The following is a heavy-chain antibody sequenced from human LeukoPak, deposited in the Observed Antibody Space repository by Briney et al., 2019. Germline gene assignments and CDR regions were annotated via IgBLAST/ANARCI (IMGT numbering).Heavy chain of an antibody. Sequence: SETLSLTCAVYGGSFSGYYWSWIRQPPGKGLEWIGFFYNSGSTNFNPSLKSRVTISVDTSKNQFSLKLRSVTAADTAVYYCARMKGDYWGQGTLVTVSS. V-gene: IGHV4-59*01. CDR1: GGSFSGYY. J-gene: IGHJ4*02. CDR3: ARMKGDY. CDR2: FYNSGST.